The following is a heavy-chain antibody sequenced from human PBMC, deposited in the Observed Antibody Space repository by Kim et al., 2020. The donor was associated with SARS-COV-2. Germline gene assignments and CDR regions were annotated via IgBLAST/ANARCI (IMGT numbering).Heavy chain of an antibody. V-gene: IGHV3-30*18. CDR2: ISYDGSNK. Sequence: GGSLRLSCAASGFTFSSYGMHWVRQAPGKGLEWVAVISYDGSNKYYADSVKGRFTTSRDNSKNTLYLQMNSLRAEDTAVYYCANQGSWYYYYYGMDVWGQGTTVTVS. CDR1: GFTFSSYG. CDR3: ANQGSWYYYYYGMDV. J-gene: IGHJ6*02. D-gene: IGHD2-15*01.